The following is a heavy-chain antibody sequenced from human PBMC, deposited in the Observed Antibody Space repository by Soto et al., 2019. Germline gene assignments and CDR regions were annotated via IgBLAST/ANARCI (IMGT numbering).Heavy chain of an antibody. J-gene: IGHJ4*02. CDR3: ARWGL. CDR1: GGSISSGDHY. Sequence: PSETLSLTCTVSGGSISSGDHYWSWVRQPPGKGLEWIAYTYYSGSAYYNASLKSRATISVDTSKNQFSLKLNSVTAADTAVYYCARWGLWGQGTLVTVSS. D-gene: IGHD3-16*01. V-gene: IGHV4-30-4*01. CDR2: TYYSGSA.